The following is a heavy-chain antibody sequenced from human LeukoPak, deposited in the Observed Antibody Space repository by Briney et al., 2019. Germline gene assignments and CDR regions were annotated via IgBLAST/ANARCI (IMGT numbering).Heavy chain of an antibody. CDR3: ARGSGLPDSNGFHYFDY. J-gene: IGHJ4*02. Sequence: ALVKVSCKSSGYTFTGYYIHWVRQAPGQGLEWMGWINPNNGATTYAQKFQDSVSMTRDTSVSTAYMELRWLRSVDTAVYFCARGSGLPDSNGFHYFDYWGQGTLVAVSS. CDR2: INPNNGAT. CDR1: GYTFTGYY. D-gene: IGHD3-22*01. V-gene: IGHV1-2*02.